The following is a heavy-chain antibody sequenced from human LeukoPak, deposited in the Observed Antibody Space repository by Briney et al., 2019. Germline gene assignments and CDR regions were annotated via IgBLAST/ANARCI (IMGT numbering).Heavy chain of an antibody. CDR1: GYTFTCYY. CDR2: INPNSGGT. Sequence: ASVKVSCKASGYTFTCYYMHWVRQAPGQGLEWMGWINPNSGGTNYAQKFQGRVAMTRDTSISTAYMELSRLRSDDTAVYYCARVAGTVIDYWGQGTLVTVSS. J-gene: IGHJ4*02. D-gene: IGHD2-21*02. V-gene: IGHV1-2*02. CDR3: ARVAGTVIDY.